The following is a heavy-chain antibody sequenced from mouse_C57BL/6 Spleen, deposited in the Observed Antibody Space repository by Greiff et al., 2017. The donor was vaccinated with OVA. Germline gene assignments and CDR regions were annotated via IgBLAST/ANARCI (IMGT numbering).Heavy chain of an antibody. CDR2: IRNKANGYTT. Sequence: EVQLQQSGGGLVQPGGSLSLSCAASGFTFTDYYMSWVRQPPGKALEWLGFIRNKANGYTTEYSASVKGRFTISRDNSQSILYLQMNALRAEDSATYYCARYYYGSRYYAMDYWGQGTSVTVSS. CDR3: ARYYYGSRYYAMDY. V-gene: IGHV7-3*01. J-gene: IGHJ4*01. CDR1: GFTFTDYY. D-gene: IGHD1-1*01.